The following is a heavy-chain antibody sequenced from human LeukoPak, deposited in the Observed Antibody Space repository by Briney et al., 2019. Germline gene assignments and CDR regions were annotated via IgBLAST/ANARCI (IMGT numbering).Heavy chain of an antibody. D-gene: IGHD3-10*01. J-gene: IGHJ5*02. CDR2: ISSSGSAI. CDR3: ARYSSGSRFDP. V-gene: IGHV3-11*04. CDR1: GFTFSDYY. Sequence: GGSLRLSCAASGFTFSDYYMTWIRQAPGQGLEWVSYISSSGSAIYYADSVKGRFTISRDNAKNSLYLQMNSLRAEDTAVYYCARYSSGSRFDPWGQGTLVTVSS.